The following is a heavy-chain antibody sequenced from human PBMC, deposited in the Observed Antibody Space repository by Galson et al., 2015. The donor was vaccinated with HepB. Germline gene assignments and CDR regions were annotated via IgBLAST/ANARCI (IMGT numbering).Heavy chain of an antibody. D-gene: IGHD1-26*01. Sequence: SVKDSCKAVGYTFDTYGISWGRQAPGQGLEWMGWIRVSNGNTTYAPKFQDRVTMTADRGTRTAYMEMTSLTSEDTAVYYCARDDLIVGANPDYWGQGTLVIVSS. CDR1: GYTFDTYG. CDR2: IRVSNGNT. V-gene: IGHV1-18*01. CDR3: ARDDLIVGANPDY. J-gene: IGHJ4*02.